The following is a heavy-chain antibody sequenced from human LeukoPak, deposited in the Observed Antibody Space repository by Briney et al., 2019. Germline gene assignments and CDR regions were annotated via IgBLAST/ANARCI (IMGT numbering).Heavy chain of an antibody. J-gene: IGHJ4*02. CDR3: ARDAVYSSYYYYFDY. D-gene: IGHD6-6*01. V-gene: IGHV3-7*01. CDR1: GLTLSDHY. Sequence: GGSLRLSCSALGLTLSDHYMDWVRQAPGKGLEWVANINQDGSQNYYLDSVKGRFTISRDNAKNSLYLQMNSLRAEDTAVYYCARDAVYSSYYYYFDYWGQGTLVTVSS. CDR2: INQDGSQN.